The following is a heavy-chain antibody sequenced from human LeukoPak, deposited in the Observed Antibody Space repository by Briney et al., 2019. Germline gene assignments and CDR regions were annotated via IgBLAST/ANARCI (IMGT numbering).Heavy chain of an antibody. J-gene: IGHJ4*02. V-gene: IGHV1-69*04. CDR2: IIPILGIA. D-gene: IGHD2-15*01. Sequence: SVKVSCKASGGTFSRYTISWVRQAPGQGLEWMGRIIPILGIANYAQKFQGRVTITADKSTSTAYMELSSLRSEDTAVYYCARDGGGCSGGSCYADYWGQGTLVTVSS. CDR3: ARDGGGCSGGSCYADY. CDR1: GGTFSRYT.